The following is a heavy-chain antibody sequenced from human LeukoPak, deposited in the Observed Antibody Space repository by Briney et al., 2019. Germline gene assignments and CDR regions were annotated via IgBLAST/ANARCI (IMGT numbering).Heavy chain of an antibody. Sequence: GGSLRLSCAASGFTFSSYWMSWVRQAPGKGLEWVANIKQDGSEKYYVDSVKGRFTISRDNAKNSLYLQMNSLRAEDTAVYYCARVLHKRNYDSTTYYGYWGQGTLVTVSS. D-gene: IGHD3-22*01. CDR3: ARVLHKRNYDSTTYYGY. J-gene: IGHJ4*02. V-gene: IGHV3-7*04. CDR1: GFTFSSYW. CDR2: IKQDGSEK.